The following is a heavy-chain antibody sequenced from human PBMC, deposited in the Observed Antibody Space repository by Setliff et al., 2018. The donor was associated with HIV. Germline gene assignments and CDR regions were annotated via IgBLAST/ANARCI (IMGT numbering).Heavy chain of an antibody. V-gene: IGHV3-66*02. Sequence: PVGSLRLSCAASGFSVSNYYMSWVRQAPGKGLEWVSTIYSDGNTYHADSVKGRFTLSRDNSENALFLQMNSLRPEDTAVYYCARVRLYNNALDYWGQGTLVTVSS. CDR1: GFSVSNYY. D-gene: IGHD3-10*01. J-gene: IGHJ4*02. CDR2: IYSDGNT. CDR3: ARVRLYNNALDY.